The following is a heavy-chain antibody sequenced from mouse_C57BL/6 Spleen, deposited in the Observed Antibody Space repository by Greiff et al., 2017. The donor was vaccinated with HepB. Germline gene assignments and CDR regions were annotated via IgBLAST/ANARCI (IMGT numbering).Heavy chain of an antibody. CDR2: IWSDGST. J-gene: IGHJ4*01. CDR3: ARPSGYGNYYAMDY. D-gene: IGHD2-1*01. Sequence: VMLVESGPGLVAPSQSLSITCTVSGFSLTSYGVHWVRQPPGKGLEWLVVIWSDGSTTYNSALKSRLSISKDNSKSQVFLKMNSLQTDDTAMYYCARPSGYGNYYAMDYWGQGTSVTVSS. V-gene: IGHV2-6*03. CDR1: GFSLTSYG.